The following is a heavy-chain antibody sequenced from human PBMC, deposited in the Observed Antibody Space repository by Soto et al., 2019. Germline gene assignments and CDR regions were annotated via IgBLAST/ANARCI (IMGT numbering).Heavy chain of an antibody. V-gene: IGHV3-30*18. D-gene: IGHD1-26*01. J-gene: IGHJ3*02. CDR3: AKEEVGATPALDI. CDR1: GFTFSSYG. Sequence: PGGSLRLSCAASGFTFSSYGMHWVRQAPGKGLEWVAVISYDGSNKYYADSVKGRFTISRDNSKNTLYLQMNSLRAEDTAVYYCAKEEVGATPALDIWGQGTMVTVSS. CDR2: ISYDGSNK.